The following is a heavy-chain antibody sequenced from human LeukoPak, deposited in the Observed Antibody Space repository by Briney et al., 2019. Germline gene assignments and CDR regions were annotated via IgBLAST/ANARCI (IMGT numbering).Heavy chain of an antibody. D-gene: IGHD3-3*01. V-gene: IGHV4-39*07. CDR3: AREAQVFYDFWSGYQSRYFDY. J-gene: IGHJ4*02. Sequence: SETLSLTCTVSGGSISSSSYYWSWIRQPPGKGLEWIGEINHSGSTNYNPSLKSRVTISVDTSKNQFSLKLSSVTAADTAVYYCAREAQVFYDFWSGYQSRYFDYWGQGTLVTVSS. CDR2: INHSGST. CDR1: GGSISSSSYY.